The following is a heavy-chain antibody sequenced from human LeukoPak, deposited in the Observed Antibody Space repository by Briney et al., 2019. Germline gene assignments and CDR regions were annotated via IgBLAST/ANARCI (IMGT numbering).Heavy chain of an antibody. CDR3: ARGELLFNWFDP. CDR2: TYYRSKWYN. Sequence: SQTLSLTCAISGYSVSSNSAAWNWISQSPSRGLEWLVRTYYRSKWYNDYAVSVKSLITINPDTSKNQFSLQLNSVTPEDTAVYYCARGELLFNWFDPWGQGPLVTVSS. J-gene: IGHJ5*02. D-gene: IGHD1-26*01. CDR1: GYSVSSNSAA. V-gene: IGHV6-1*01.